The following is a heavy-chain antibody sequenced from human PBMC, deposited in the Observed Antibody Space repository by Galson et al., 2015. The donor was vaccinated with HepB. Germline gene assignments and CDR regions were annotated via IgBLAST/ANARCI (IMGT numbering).Heavy chain of an antibody. CDR3: ARHVSWQRGLYDILTGYNDAFDI. D-gene: IGHD3-9*01. J-gene: IGHJ3*02. CDR2: IYYSGST. CDR1: GGSISSYY. V-gene: IGHV4-59*08. Sequence: ETLSLTCTVSGGSISSYYWSWIRQPPGKGLEWIGYIYYSGSTNYNPSLKSRVTISVDTSKNQFSLKLSSVTAADTAVYYCARHVSWQRGLYDILTGYNDAFDIWGK.